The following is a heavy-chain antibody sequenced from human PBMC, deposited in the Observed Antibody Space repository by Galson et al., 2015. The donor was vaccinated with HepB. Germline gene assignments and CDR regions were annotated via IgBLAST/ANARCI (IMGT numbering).Heavy chain of an antibody. D-gene: IGHD1-26*01. CDR3: TTRGKIGATGAMDV. J-gene: IGHJ6*03. Sequence: SLRLSCAASGFTFSNAWMNWVRQAPGKGLEWVGRIKSNTDGGTTDYAAPVQGRFTISRDDSKNTLYLQMNSLKTEDTAVYYCTTRGKIGATGAMDVWGKGTTVTVSS. V-gene: IGHV3-15*07. CDR1: GFTFSNAW. CDR2: IKSNTDGGTT.